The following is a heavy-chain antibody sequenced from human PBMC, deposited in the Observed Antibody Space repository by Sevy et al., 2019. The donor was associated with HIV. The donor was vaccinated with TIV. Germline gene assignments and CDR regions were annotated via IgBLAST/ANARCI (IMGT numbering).Heavy chain of an antibody. V-gene: IGHV3-21*06. Sequence: GGSLRLSCAASGFTFNKYNMNWVRQAPGKGLEWVSTITGYSTDIYYANSLKGRFTISRDDAKNSLYLQMNGLRADDTAIYYCARAEQTYFFDYWGQGTLVTVSS. CDR2: ITGYSTDI. J-gene: IGHJ4*02. CDR1: GFTFNKYN. CDR3: ARAEQTYFFDY.